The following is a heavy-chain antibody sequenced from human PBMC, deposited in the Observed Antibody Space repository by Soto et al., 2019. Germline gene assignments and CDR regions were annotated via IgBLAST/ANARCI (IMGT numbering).Heavy chain of an antibody. J-gene: IGHJ4*02. CDR3: ASSPRVRNLLPADY. CDR2: IWHDGSNK. CDR1: GFSFSNYG. Sequence: QAQLVESGGGVVQPGRSLRLSCTASGFSFSNYGMHWVRQAPGKGLEWVAVIWHDGSNKYYVDSVKGRFTISRDNSKNTLSLQMNSLRVEDTAMYYCASSPRVRNLLPADYWGQGTPVTVSS. D-gene: IGHD6-25*01. V-gene: IGHV3-33*03.